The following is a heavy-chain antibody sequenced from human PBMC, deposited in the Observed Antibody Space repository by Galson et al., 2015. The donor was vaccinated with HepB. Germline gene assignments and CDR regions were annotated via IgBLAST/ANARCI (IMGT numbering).Heavy chain of an antibody. CDR2: ISSSGSTI. Sequence: SLRLSCAASGFTFSDYYMSWIRQAPGKGLEWVSYISSSGSTIYYADSVKGRFTISRDNAKNSLYLQMNSLRAEDTAVYYCARGEEPVGPQGTYYYYYGMDVWGQGTTVTVSS. D-gene: IGHD1-1*01. V-gene: IGHV3-11*01. CDR1: GFTFSDYY. J-gene: IGHJ6*02. CDR3: ARGEEPVGPQGTYYYYYGMDV.